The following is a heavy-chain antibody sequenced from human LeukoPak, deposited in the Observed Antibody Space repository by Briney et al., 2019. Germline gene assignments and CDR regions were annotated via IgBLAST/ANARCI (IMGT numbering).Heavy chain of an antibody. Sequence: GGSLRLSCGASGFTFSSYTMNWVRQAPGKGLEWVSSISSTSIYIYYTDSMKGRFTISRDNAKNSLYLQMNSLRAEDTAVYFCARGEYGVDYWGQGTLVTVSS. J-gene: IGHJ4*02. V-gene: IGHV3-21*01. CDR1: GFTFSSYT. D-gene: IGHD4/OR15-4a*01. CDR3: ARGEYGVDY. CDR2: ISSTSIYI.